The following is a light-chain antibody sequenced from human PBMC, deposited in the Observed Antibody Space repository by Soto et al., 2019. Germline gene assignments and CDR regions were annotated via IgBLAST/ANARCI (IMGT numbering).Light chain of an antibody. CDR3: QKYNSYSKT. CDR2: KAS. V-gene: IGKV1-5*03. CDR1: QSISSW. J-gene: IGKJ1*01. Sequence: DIQMTQSPSTLSASVGDRVTITCRASQSISSWLAWYQQKPGKAPKLLIYKASSLESGVPSRFSGSGSGTEFTLTISSLQPDGFATYYCQKYNSYSKTFGKGTKVEIK.